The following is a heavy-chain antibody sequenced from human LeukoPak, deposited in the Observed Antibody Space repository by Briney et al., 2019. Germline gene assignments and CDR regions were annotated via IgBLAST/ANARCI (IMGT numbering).Heavy chain of an antibody. J-gene: IGHJ5*02. CDR3: AREAGGNGSQLP. CDR1: GYTFTGYY. D-gene: IGHD4-23*01. CDR2: INPNSGGT. Sequence: ASVKVSCKASGYTFTGYYMHWVRQAPGQGLEWMGWINPNSGGTNYAQKFQGRVSMARDTSISTAYMELRRLRSEDTAVYYCAREAGGNGSQLPWGQGTLVTVSS. V-gene: IGHV1-2*02.